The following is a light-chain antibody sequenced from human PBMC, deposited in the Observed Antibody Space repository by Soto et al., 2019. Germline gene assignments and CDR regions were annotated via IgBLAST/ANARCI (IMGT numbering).Light chain of an antibody. CDR2: DAS. CDR3: QQRSTWPLIT. Sequence: EIVSTQSPATLSLSPGERATLSCRASQSVNTYLAWYQQKPGLAPRLLIYDASNRATGIPARFSGSGSGTDFTLTISSLEPEDFAVYYCQQRSTWPLITFGQGTRLEIK. V-gene: IGKV3-11*01. CDR1: QSVNTY. J-gene: IGKJ5*01.